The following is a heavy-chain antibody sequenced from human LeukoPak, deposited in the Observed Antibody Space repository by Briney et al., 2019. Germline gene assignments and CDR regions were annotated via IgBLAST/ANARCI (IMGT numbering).Heavy chain of an antibody. Sequence: PGGSLRLSCAASGFTLSGYWMHWVRQAPGKGLVWVSRINTDGSSTGYADSVKGRFTISRDNARNTLNLQMNSLRAEDTAEYYCARGGHYFDYWGQGSLVTVSS. V-gene: IGHV3-74*01. CDR2: INTDGSST. D-gene: IGHD1-26*01. CDR1: GFTLSGYW. J-gene: IGHJ4*02. CDR3: ARGGHYFDY.